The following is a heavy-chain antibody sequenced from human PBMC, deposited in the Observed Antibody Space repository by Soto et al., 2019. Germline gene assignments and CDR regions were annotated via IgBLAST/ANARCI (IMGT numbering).Heavy chain of an antibody. CDR1: GDSISGSPYF. CDR2: IFYDGYT. D-gene: IGHD6-13*01. CDR3: ARLQAAVPHY. Sequence: QVQLQESGPGLVMPSETLSLTCTVSGDSISGSPYFWGWIRQPPGKRLEWIGSIFYDGYTLYTPSLKSRVTISVDTSKNQVSLNLTSVHAADTAIYFCARLQAAVPHYWGQGILVTVPS. V-gene: IGHV4-39*01. J-gene: IGHJ4*02.